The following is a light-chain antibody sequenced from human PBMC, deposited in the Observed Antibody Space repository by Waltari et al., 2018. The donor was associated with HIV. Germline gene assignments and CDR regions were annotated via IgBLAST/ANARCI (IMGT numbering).Light chain of an antibody. CDR2: NKN. J-gene: IGLJ2*01. CDR1: SSNMESRS. Sequence: QSVLTQPPSASGTPGQRVTISCPGYSSNMESRSVDWYPQLPGAAPKLLIANKNQRPSGFPDRFSGSKSGTSASLAISGLQSEDEADYYCATWSDSLNSVVFGGGTKLTVL. V-gene: IGLV1-44*01. CDR3: ATWSDSLNSVV.